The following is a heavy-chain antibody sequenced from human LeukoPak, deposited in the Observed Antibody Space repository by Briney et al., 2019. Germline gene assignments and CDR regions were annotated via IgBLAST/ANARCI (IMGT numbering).Heavy chain of an antibody. CDR2: INPNSGGT. CDR1: GYTFTGYY. Sequence: ASVTVSCKASGYTFTGYYMHWVRQAPGQGLEWMGWINPNSGGTNYAQKFQGRVTMTTDTSTSTAYMELRSLRSDDTAVYYCARDVRELRRKPGYNWFDPWGQGTLVTVSS. J-gene: IGHJ5*02. D-gene: IGHD1-26*01. V-gene: IGHV1-2*02. CDR3: ARDVRELRRKPGYNWFDP.